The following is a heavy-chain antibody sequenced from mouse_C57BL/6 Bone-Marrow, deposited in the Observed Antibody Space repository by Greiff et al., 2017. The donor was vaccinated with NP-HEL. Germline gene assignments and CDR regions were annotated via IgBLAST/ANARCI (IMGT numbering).Heavy chain of an antibody. J-gene: IGHJ2*01. D-gene: IGHD2-3*01. V-gene: IGHV1-26*01. Sequence: EVQLQQSGPELVKPGASVKISCKASGYTFTDYYMNWVKQSHGKSLEWIGDINPNNGGTSYNQKFKGKATLTVDKSSSTAYMELRSLTSEDSAVYYCAREGIYDGYPDYWGQGTTLTVSS. CDR1: GYTFTDYY. CDR2: INPNNGGT. CDR3: AREGIYDGYPDY.